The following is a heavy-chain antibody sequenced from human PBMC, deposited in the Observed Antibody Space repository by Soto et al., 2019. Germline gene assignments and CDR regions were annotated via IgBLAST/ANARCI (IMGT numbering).Heavy chain of an antibody. Sequence: PGESLKISCAASGFTFSSYSMNWVRQAPGKGLEWVSYISSSSSTIYYADSVKGRFTISRDNAKNSLYLQMNSLRDEDTAVYYCARDSRIAVAGNLDYYYYGMDVWGQGTTVTVSS. D-gene: IGHD6-19*01. CDR1: GFTFSSYS. V-gene: IGHV3-48*02. CDR3: ARDSRIAVAGNLDYYYYGMDV. J-gene: IGHJ6*02. CDR2: ISSSSSTI.